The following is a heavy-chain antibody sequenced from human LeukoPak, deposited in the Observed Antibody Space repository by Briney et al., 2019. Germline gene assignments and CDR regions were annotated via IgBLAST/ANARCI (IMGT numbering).Heavy chain of an antibody. J-gene: IGHJ4*02. CDR3: ARGEPNYYDSSGYYFNFDY. CDR1: GYTFTSYY. Sequence: ASVKVSCTASGYTFTSYYMHWVRQAPGQGLEWMGITNPSGGSTSYAQKFQGRVTMTRDTSTSTVYMELSSLRSEDTAVYYCARGEPNYYDSSGYYFNFDYWGQGTLVTVSS. V-gene: IGHV1-46*01. CDR2: TNPSGGST. D-gene: IGHD3-22*01.